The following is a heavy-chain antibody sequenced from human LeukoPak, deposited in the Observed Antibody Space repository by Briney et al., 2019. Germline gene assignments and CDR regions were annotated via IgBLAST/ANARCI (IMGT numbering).Heavy chain of an antibody. V-gene: IGHV1-69*13. CDR1: GGTFISYA. Sequence: ASVKVSCKASGGTFISYAISWVRQAPGQGLEWMGGIIPIFGTANYAQKFQGRVTITADESTSTAYMELSSLRSEDTAVYYCARYYYGSGSAVDYWGQGTLVTVSS. CDR2: IIPIFGTA. J-gene: IGHJ4*02. D-gene: IGHD3-10*01. CDR3: ARYYYGSGSAVDY.